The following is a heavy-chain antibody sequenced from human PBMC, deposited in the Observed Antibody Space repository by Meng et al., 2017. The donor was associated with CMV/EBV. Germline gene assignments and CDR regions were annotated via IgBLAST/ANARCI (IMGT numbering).Heavy chain of an antibody. CDR3: ARVGVGESFDY. Sequence: GSLRLSCTVSGGSISSYYWSWIRQPLGKGLEWIGYIYYSGSTNYNPSLKSRVTISVDTSKNQFSLKLSSVTAADTAVYYCARVGVGESFDYWGQGTLVTVSS. V-gene: IGHV4-59*01. CDR2: IYYSGST. CDR1: GGSISSYY. J-gene: IGHJ4*02. D-gene: IGHD3-10*01.